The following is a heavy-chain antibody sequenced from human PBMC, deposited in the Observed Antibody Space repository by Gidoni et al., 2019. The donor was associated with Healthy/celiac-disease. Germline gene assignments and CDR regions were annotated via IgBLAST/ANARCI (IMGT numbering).Heavy chain of an antibody. Sequence: QLQLQESGPGLLKPSETLSLTCTVSGGSISSSSYYWGWIRQPPGKGLEWIGSIYYSGSTYYNPSLKSRVTISVDTSKNQFSLKLSSVTAADTAVYYCARATPSIYYYYGMDVWGQGTTVTVSS. CDR3: ARATPSIYYYYGMDV. CDR1: GGSISSSSYY. D-gene: IGHD2-15*01. V-gene: IGHV4-39*01. CDR2: IYYSGST. J-gene: IGHJ6*02.